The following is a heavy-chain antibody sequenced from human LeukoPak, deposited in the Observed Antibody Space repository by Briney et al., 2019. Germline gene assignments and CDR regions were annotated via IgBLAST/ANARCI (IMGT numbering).Heavy chain of an antibody. CDR2: IIPIFGIA. D-gene: IGHD5-24*01. CDR3: ASRGEMANREIYFDY. J-gene: IGHJ4*02. V-gene: IGHV1-69*04. Sequence: SVKVSCTASGGTFSSYAISWVRQAPGQGLEWMGRIIPIFGIANYAQKFQGRVTITADKSTSTAYMELSSLRSEDTAVYYCASRGEMANREIYFDYWGQGTLVTVSS. CDR1: GGTFSSYA.